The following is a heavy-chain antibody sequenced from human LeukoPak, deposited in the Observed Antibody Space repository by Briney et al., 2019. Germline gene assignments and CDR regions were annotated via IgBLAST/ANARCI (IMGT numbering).Heavy chain of an antibody. Sequence: SETLSLTCAVYGGSFSGYYWSWIRQPPGKGLEWIGEINHSGSTNYNPSLKSRVTISVDTSKNQFSLKLSSVTAADTAVYYCARDYSDGSTPREFDYWGQGTLVTVPS. CDR3: ARDYSDGSTPREFDY. V-gene: IGHV4-34*01. CDR1: GGSFSGYY. D-gene: IGHD2-15*01. J-gene: IGHJ4*02. CDR2: INHSGST.